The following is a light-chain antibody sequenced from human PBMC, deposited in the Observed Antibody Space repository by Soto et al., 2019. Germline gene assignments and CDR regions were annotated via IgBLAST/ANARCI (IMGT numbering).Light chain of an antibody. CDR2: DVS. CDR3: SSYTSRNTLV. V-gene: IGLV2-14*01. J-gene: IGLJ1*01. Sequence: QSALTQPASVSGSPGQSITISCIGTSSDVGGYNFVSWYQQHPGKAPKLMIYDVSNRPSGVSNRFSGSKSGNTASLTISGLQAADEADYYCSSYTSRNTLVFGTGTKLTVL. CDR1: SSDVGGYNF.